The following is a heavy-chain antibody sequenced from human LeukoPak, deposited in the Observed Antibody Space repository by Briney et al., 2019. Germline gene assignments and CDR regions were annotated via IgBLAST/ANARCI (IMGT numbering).Heavy chain of an antibody. CDR2: IYYSGST. CDR1: GGSISSYY. V-gene: IGHV4-59*01. D-gene: IGHD2-2*01. Sequence: PSETLSLTCTVSGGSISSYYWSWIRQPPGKGLEWIGYIYYSGSTNYSPSLKSRVTISVDTSKNQFSLKLSSVTAADTAVYYCASGGVVVPAATRRKYYYYYGMDVWGQGTTVTVSS. J-gene: IGHJ6*02. CDR3: ASGGVVVPAATRRKYYYYYGMDV.